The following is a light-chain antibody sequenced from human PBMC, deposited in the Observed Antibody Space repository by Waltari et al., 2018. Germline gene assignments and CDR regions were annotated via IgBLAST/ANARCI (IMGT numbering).Light chain of an antibody. Sequence: DIQMTQSPSTLSASVGDSVTITCRASQSISTWLAWYQQKPGKAPNLLIYKASNLESGVPSRFSGSGSGTEFTLTISSLQPDDFATYYCQQYSTYYTFGQGTKLEIK. CDR1: QSISTW. V-gene: IGKV1-5*03. CDR3: QQYSTYYT. J-gene: IGKJ2*01. CDR2: KAS.